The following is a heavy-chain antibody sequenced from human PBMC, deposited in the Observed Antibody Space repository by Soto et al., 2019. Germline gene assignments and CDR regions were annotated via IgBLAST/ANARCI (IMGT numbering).Heavy chain of an antibody. Sequence: SETLSLTCTVSGGSINSAGHSWGWVRQSPGKGLEWIGYSYHSGSSYYNPSLRSRVSISGDTSSNQFSMSLTSVTAADTARYYCARMYSSGSGWFHPWGQGTLVTVSS. J-gene: IGHJ5*02. D-gene: IGHD6-19*01. V-gene: IGHV4-30-2*05. CDR1: GGSINSAGHS. CDR2: SYHSGSS. CDR3: ARMYSSGSGWFHP.